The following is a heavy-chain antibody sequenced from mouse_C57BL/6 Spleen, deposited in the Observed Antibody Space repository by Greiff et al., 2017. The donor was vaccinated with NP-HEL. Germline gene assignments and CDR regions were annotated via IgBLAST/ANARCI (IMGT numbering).Heavy chain of an antibody. CDR3: ASLLLRDY. CDR2: ISSGSSTL. CDR1: GFTFSDYG. J-gene: IGHJ4*01. Sequence: DVQLVESGGGLVKPGGSLKLSCAASGFTFSDYGMHWVRQAPEKGLEWVAYISSGSSTLYYADTVKGRFTISRDKAKNTLFLQMTSQRSEDTAMDYCASLLLRDYWGQGTSVTVSS. V-gene: IGHV5-17*01.